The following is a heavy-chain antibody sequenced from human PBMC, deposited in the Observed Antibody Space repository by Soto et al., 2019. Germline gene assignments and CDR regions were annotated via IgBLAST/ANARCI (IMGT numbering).Heavy chain of an antibody. CDR2: INNSSSYT. D-gene: IGHD6-13*01. Sequence: QVQLVESGGGLVKPGGSLRLSCAASGFTFSDYYMSWIRQAPGKGLEWISYINNSSSYTNYADSVKGRFTISRDNAKNSLYLQMNSWRAEDTAWYYCARTIAAAGGRRYFDLWGRGTLVTVSS. J-gene: IGHJ2*01. CDR3: ARTIAAAGGRRYFDL. CDR1: GFTFSDYY. V-gene: IGHV3-11*05.